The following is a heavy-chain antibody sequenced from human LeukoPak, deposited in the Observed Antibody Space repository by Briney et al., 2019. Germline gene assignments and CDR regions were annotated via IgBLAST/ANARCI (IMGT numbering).Heavy chain of an antibody. D-gene: IGHD3-10*01. Sequence: GGPLRLSSAASGFGISNDWMSWVRPAPGKGLEWVGRGKSRGAGETTDYAAPVKGRFTISRDDSKNALYLQMNSLKTEDTAVYYCTLIQGWGSGSYYLDYWGQGTLVTVSS. CDR1: GFGISNDW. CDR2: GKSRGAGETT. J-gene: IGHJ4*02. CDR3: TLIQGWGSGSYYLDY. V-gene: IGHV3-15*01.